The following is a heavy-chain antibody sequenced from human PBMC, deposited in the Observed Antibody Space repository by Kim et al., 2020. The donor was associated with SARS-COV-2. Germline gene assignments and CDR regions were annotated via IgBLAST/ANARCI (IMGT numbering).Heavy chain of an antibody. D-gene: IGHD6-13*01. V-gene: IGHV2-5*01. Sequence: RYRPSLKTRPTLTRDTSKNQVVLTMTNMDPVDTATYYCAHRQGGVKNAFDFWGQGTMVTVSS. J-gene: IGHJ3*01. CDR3: AHRQGGVKNAFDF.